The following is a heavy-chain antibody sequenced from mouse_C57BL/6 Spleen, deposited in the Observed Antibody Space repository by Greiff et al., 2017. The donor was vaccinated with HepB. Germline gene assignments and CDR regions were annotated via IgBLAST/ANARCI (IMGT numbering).Heavy chain of an antibody. CDR3: ARDLGRGFAY. CDR2: ISYDGSN. CDR1: GYSITSGYY. Sequence: EVKLLESGPGLVKPSQSLSLTCSVTGYSITSGYYWNWIRQFPGNKLEWMGYISYDGSNNYNPSLKNRISITRDTSKNQFFLKLNSVPTEDTATYYCARDLGRGFAYWGQGTLVTVSA. J-gene: IGHJ3*01. V-gene: IGHV3-6*01. D-gene: IGHD4-1*01.